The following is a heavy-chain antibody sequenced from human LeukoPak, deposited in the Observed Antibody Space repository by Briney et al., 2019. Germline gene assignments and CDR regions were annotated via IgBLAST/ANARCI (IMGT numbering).Heavy chain of an antibody. CDR3: ARRRSLGDFPHYHYMDV. D-gene: IGHD3-16*01. V-gene: IGHV3-20*04. CDR1: VFPFHEYG. CDR2: SNLIGGRT. J-gene: IGHJ6*03. Sequence: GGALRLSRVASVFPFHEYGMNWVRPARARGLAWVSDSNLIGGRTGYADSVKGRITISRDNDKNSMYLQMNSRTGEDTALYYCARRRSLGDFPHYHYMDVWGKGTTVTVSS.